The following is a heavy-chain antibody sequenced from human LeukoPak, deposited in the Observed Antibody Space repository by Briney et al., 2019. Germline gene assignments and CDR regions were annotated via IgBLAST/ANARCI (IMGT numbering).Heavy chain of an antibody. CDR2: IYPGDSDT. Sequence: GESLKISCKASGYILTNYWIGWVRQLPGEGLEWMGIIYPGDSDTRYSPSFQGQVTISADNSINTAYLQWSSLKASDTAIYYCARRLTAEVWGQGTLVTVSS. V-gene: IGHV5-51*01. J-gene: IGHJ4*02. CDR3: ARRLTAEV. D-gene: IGHD7-27*01. CDR1: GYILTNYW.